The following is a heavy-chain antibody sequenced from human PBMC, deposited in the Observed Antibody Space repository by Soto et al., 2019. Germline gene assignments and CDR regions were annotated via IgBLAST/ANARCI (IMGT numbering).Heavy chain of an antibody. J-gene: IGHJ6*02. Sequence: NASETLSLTCTVSGGSISPYYWSWIRQPPGKGLEWIGFIYYSGRTSYNPSLKSRVTISVDTSKNQFSLNLSSVTAADTAVYYCARDLRFQGHDYADYLGYGMDVWGQGTTVTVSS. CDR1: GGSISPYY. CDR2: IYYSGRT. CDR3: ARDLRFQGHDYADYLGYGMDV. D-gene: IGHD4-17*01. V-gene: IGHV4-59*01.